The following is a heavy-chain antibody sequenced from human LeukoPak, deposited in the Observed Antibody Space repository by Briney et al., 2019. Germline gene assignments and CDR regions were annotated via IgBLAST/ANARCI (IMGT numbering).Heavy chain of an antibody. CDR2: ISWSGAQL. D-gene: IGHD3-9*01. Sequence: GGSLRLSCAASGFRFEDFAMFWVRQVSGKGLEWVSFISWSGAQLGYADFVEGRFTISRDNAKDSLYLQMNSLRAEDTAVYYCARGFVKGVRYFDWLLPFDYWGQGTLVTVSS. CDR1: GFRFEDFA. J-gene: IGHJ4*02. V-gene: IGHV3-9*01. CDR3: ARGFVKGVRYFDWLLPFDY.